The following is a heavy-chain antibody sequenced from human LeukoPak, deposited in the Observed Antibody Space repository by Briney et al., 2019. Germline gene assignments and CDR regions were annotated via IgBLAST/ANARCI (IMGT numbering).Heavy chain of an antibody. CDR2: IYTSGST. CDR3: ARHFSIFGVVTLDV. J-gene: IGHJ6*04. Sequence: PSETLSLTCTVSGGSISSYYWSWIRQPAGKGLEWIGRIYTSGSTNYNPSLKSRVTMSVDTSKNQFSLKLSSVTAADTAVYYCARHFSIFGVVTLDVWGKGTTVTVSS. D-gene: IGHD3-3*01. CDR1: GGSISSYY. V-gene: IGHV4-4*07.